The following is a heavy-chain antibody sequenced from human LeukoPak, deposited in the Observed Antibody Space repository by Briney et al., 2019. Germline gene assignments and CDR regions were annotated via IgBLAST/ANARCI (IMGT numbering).Heavy chain of an antibody. CDR3: ARDVGRSYDILTGYYSNYYYFGMDV. Sequence: GGSLRLSCAASGFTFSSYSLNWVRQAPGKGLEWVSSISSSSSYIYYADSMKGRFTISRDNAKNSLYLQMNSLRAEDTAVYYCARDVGRSYDILTGYYSNYYYFGMDVWGQGTTVTVSS. D-gene: IGHD3-9*01. J-gene: IGHJ6*02. CDR2: ISSSSSYI. V-gene: IGHV3-21*01. CDR1: GFTFSSYS.